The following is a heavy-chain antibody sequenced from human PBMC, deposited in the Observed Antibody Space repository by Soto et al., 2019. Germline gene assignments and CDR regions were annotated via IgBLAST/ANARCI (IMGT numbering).Heavy chain of an antibody. Sequence: GGSLRLSCAASGFTFSSYGMHWVRQAPGKGLEWVAVISYDGSNKYYADSVKGRFTISRDNSKNTLYLQMNSLRAEDTAVYYCAKDSTLGSFDYWGQGTLVTVSS. J-gene: IGHJ4*02. CDR2: ISYDGSNK. CDR3: AKDSTLGSFDY. V-gene: IGHV3-30*18. D-gene: IGHD2-15*01. CDR1: GFTFSSYG.